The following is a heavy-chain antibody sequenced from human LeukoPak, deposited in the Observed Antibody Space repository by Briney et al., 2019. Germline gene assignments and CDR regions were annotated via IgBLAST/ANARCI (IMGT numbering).Heavy chain of an antibody. CDR1: GFTFSGRY. Sequence: GGSLRLSCTASGFTFSGRYMGWVRQAPGKGLEWVGRSRDRANGYTPEYAASVRGRFTISRDDSETSMYLQMNSLKTEDSAVYYCTRGGTSSVAYYYHMDVWGQGTTVTVSS. J-gene: IGHJ6*02. D-gene: IGHD1-26*01. CDR3: TRGGTSSVAYYYHMDV. V-gene: IGHV3-72*01. CDR2: SRDRANGYTP.